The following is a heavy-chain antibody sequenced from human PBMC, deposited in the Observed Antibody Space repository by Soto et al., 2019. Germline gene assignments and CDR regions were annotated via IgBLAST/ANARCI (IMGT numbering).Heavy chain of an antibody. CDR3: ARVDIAVAGIDY. CDR1: GGSFSGYY. J-gene: IGHJ4*02. V-gene: IGHV4-34*01. CDR2: INHSGST. Sequence: QVQLQQWGAGLLKPSETLSLTCAVYGGSFSGYYWSWIRQPPGKGLEWIGEINHSGSTNYNPSLKSRLTISVDTSKNQFSLKLSSVTAADTAVYYCARVDIAVAGIDYWGQGTLVTVSS. D-gene: IGHD6-19*01.